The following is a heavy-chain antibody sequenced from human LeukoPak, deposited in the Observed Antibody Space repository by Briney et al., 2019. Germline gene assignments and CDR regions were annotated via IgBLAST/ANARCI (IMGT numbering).Heavy chain of an antibody. CDR3: ARDLSSDGDGMDV. J-gene: IGHJ6*02. Sequence: GGSLRLSCAASGFTFSSYAMSWVRQAPGKGLEWVSTIGSNTGNTYYSDSVKGRFTISRDNSKNALDLQMNSLRAEDTAVYYCARDLSSDGDGMDVWGQGTTVTVSS. CDR1: GFTFSSYA. D-gene: IGHD2-15*01. CDR2: IGSNTGNT. V-gene: IGHV3-23*01.